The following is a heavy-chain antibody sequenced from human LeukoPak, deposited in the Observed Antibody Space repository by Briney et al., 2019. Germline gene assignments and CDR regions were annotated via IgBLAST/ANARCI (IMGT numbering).Heavy chain of an antibody. D-gene: IGHD5-18*01. J-gene: IGHJ5*02. V-gene: IGHV4-34*01. CDR2: INHSGST. CDR3: ARGRRQLWNYNWFDP. CDR1: GGSFSGYY. Sequence: SQTLSLTCAVYGGSFSGYYWSWIRQPPGKGLEWIGEINHSGSTNYNPCIKSRVTISVDTSKHQFSLKLSSVTAADTAVYYCARGRRQLWNYNWFDPWGQGTLVTVSS.